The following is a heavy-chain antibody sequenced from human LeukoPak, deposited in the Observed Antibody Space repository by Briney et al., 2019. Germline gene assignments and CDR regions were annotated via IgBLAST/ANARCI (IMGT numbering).Heavy chain of an antibody. D-gene: IGHD3-10*01. V-gene: IGHV3-11*04. CDR1: GFTFSDYY. Sequence: GGSLRLSCAASGFTFSDYYMSWIRQAPGKGLEWVSYISSSGSTIYYADSVKRRFSISRDNAKNSLYLQMNSLRAEDTAVYYCARSQIISMVRGVHFDYWGQGTLVTVSS. CDR3: ARSQIISMVRGVHFDY. J-gene: IGHJ4*02. CDR2: ISSSGSTI.